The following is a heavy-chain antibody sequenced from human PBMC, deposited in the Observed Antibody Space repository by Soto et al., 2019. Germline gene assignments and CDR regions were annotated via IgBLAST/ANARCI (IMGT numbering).Heavy chain of an antibody. CDR1: GFTFDDYA. D-gene: IGHD6-19*01. Sequence: EVQLVESGGGLVQPGRSLRLSCAASGFTFDDYAMHWVRQAPGKGLEWVSGISWNSGSIGYADSVKGRFTISRDNAKNSLYLQMNSLRAEDAALYYCARDRRYCSCWVIDYWGPGTLVNGSS. V-gene: IGHV3-9*01. CDR2: ISWNSGSI. J-gene: IGHJ4*02. CDR3: ARDRRYCSCWVIDY.